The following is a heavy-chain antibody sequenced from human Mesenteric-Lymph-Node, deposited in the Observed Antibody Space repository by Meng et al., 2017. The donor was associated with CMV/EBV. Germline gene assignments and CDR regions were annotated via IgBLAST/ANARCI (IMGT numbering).Heavy chain of an antibody. CDR2: IYISGST. D-gene: IGHD3-10*01. CDR1: GGSISCYY. CDR3: ARGSAYYGSGIYNNDGVFCVY. J-gene: IGHJ4*02. Sequence: SETLSLTCTVSGGSISCYYWSWIRQPAGKKLEWIGRIYISGSTNYNPTLKSRVTMSVDTSKNQFPLKLSSVTAADTAVYYCARGSAYYGSGIYNNDGVFCVYWGQGTLVTVSS. V-gene: IGHV4-4*07.